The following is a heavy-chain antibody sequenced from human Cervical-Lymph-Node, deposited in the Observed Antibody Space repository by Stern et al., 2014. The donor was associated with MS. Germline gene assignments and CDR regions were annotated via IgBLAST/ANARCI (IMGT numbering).Heavy chain of an antibody. D-gene: IGHD6-19*01. J-gene: IGHJ4*02. CDR1: GYTFIDYY. CDR2: INPNSGGT. V-gene: IGHV1-2*02. CDR3: ARRGPLAVPDA. Sequence: VQLVESGAEVKQPGASVKVSCKASGYTFIDYYMHWVRLAPGQGLEWMGWINPNSGGTDYAPKFQGRVTMTRDTSISTVYMELNRLRSDDTAVYFCARRGPLAVPDAWGQGTLVNVSS.